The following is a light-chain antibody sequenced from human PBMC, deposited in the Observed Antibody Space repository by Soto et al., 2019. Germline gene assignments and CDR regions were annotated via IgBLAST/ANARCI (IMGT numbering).Light chain of an antibody. CDR2: DVS. J-gene: IGLJ1*01. CDR1: SSDVGGYNY. CDR3: SSYTSSSTYV. V-gene: IGLV2-14*01. Sequence: QSALTQPASVSGSPGQSITIACTGTSSDVGGYNYVSWYQQYPGKAPRLVISDVSNRPSGVSNRFSGSKSGNSASLTISGLQAEDEADYYYSSYTSSSTYVFGPGTKVTVL.